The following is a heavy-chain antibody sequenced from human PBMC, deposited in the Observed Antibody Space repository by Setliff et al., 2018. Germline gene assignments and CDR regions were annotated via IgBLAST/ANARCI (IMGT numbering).Heavy chain of an antibody. V-gene: IGHV1-69*05. CDR1: GGTFSSYG. CDR2: TIPIFGTT. CDR3: VREGVDSRSSTDYRYYMDV. J-gene: IGHJ6*03. D-gene: IGHD3-22*01. Sequence: KVSCKASGGTFSSYGISWVRQAPGQGLEWMGGTIPIFGTTDYAQKFQGRVTIITDESTSTAFMQLSSPRSEDTAVYYCVREGVDSRSSTDYRYYMDVWGKGTTVTVSS.